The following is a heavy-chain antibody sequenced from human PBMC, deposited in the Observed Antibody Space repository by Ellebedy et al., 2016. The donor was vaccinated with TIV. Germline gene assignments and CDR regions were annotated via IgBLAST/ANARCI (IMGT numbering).Heavy chain of an antibody. J-gene: IGHJ6*02. CDR3: ARGDGYSSSWSYYYYGMDV. V-gene: IGHV4-34*01. D-gene: IGHD6-13*01. CDR1: GGSFSGYY. Sequence: SETLPLTXAVYGGSFSGYYWSWIRQPPGKGLEWIGEINHSGSTNYNPSLKSRVTISVDTSKNQFSLKLSSVTAADTAVYYCARGDGYSSSWSYYYYGMDVWGQGTTVTVSS. CDR2: INHSGST.